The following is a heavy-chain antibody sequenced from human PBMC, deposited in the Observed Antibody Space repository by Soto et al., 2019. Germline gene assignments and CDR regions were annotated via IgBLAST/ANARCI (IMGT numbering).Heavy chain of an antibody. CDR1: GLTFSNNA. CDR3: ARDAIAMVRGTNNWFDP. CDR2: ISGNGIST. V-gene: IGHV3-23*01. J-gene: IGHJ5*02. D-gene: IGHD3-10*01. Sequence: EVQLLESGGALLQPGGSRRLSGAPSGLTFSNNAMGWVRQPPGKGLGWVSAISGNGISTYYADSVRGRFTISRDNSKNTLYLQMNRLRADDTAVYYCARDAIAMVRGTNNWFDPWGQGTLVTVST.